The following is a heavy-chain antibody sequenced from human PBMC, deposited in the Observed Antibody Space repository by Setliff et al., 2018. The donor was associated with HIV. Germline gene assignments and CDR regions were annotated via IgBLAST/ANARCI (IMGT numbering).Heavy chain of an antibody. CDR3: ATWGGSPDGYFYYYMDV. CDR1: GYTFTGYY. D-gene: IGHD1-26*01. CDR2: INPSSGGT. V-gene: IGHV1-2*06. J-gene: IGHJ6*03. Sequence: ASVKVSCKASGYTFTGYYIHWVRRAPGQGLEWMGRINPSSGGTNYAPKFQGRVTMTRDKSISTANMELSRLRSDDTAVYYCATWGGSPDGYFYYYMDVWGKGTTVTVSS.